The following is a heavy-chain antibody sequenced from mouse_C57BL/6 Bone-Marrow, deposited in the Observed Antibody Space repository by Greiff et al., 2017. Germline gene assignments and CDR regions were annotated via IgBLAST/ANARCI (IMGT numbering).Heavy chain of an antibody. J-gene: IGHJ2*01. D-gene: IGHD1-1*01. CDR3: ARHAITTVVDY. CDR2: IYPRSGNT. CDR1: GYTFTSYG. Sequence: QVTLKVSGAELARPGASVKLSCKASGYTFTSYGISWVKQRTGQGLEWIGEIYPRSGNTYYNEKFKGKATLTADKSSSTAYMELRSLTSEDSAVYFCARHAITTVVDYWGQGTTLTVSS. V-gene: IGHV1-81*01.